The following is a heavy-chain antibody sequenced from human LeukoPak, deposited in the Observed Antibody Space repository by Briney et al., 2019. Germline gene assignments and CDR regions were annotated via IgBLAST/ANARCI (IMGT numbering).Heavy chain of an antibody. V-gene: IGHV1-18*01. CDR1: GYTFTSYG. J-gene: IGHJ5*02. D-gene: IGHD3-22*01. Sequence: ASVKVSCKASGYTFTSYGISWVRQAPGQGLEWMGWISAYNGNTNYAQKLQGRVTMTTDTSTSTAYMELRSLRSDDTAVYYCARDRLAIKTYYYDSSGYDRWFDPWGQGTLVTVSS. CDR2: ISAYNGNT. CDR3: ARDRLAIKTYYYDSSGYDRWFDP.